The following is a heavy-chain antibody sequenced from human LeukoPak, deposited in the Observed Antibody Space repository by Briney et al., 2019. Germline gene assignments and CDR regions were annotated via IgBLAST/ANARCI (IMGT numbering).Heavy chain of an antibody. CDR1: GFTFNNYA. CDR3: VKDKGYCSGGSCFPALLDY. Sequence: GGSLRLACAASGFTFNNYAMHWVRQAPGKGLEGVAVMSFEGSNKYYADSVKGRFTISRDNSKNTLYLQMNSLRGEDTAVYYCVKDKGYCSGGSCFPALLDYWGQGTLVTVSS. CDR2: MSFEGSNK. J-gene: IGHJ4*02. D-gene: IGHD2-15*01. V-gene: IGHV3-30-3*01.